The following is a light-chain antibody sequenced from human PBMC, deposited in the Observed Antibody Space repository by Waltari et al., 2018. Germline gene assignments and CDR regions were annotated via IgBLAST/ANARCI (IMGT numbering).Light chain of an antibody. V-gene: IGKV3-11*01. Sequence: EIVLTQSPATLSLSPGERATLSCRASQSVSSYLAWFQQKPGQAPRPLIFDASNRATGIPARFSGSGSGTDFTLTISSLEPEDFAVYFCLQRSDWPPTFGQGTRLEIK. CDR3: LQRSDWPPT. J-gene: IGKJ5*01. CDR2: DAS. CDR1: QSVSSY.